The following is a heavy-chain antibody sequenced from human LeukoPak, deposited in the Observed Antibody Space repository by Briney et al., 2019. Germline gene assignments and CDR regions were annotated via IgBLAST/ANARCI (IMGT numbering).Heavy chain of an antibody. CDR3: AKDRYVGSGSYFFDY. Sequence: GGSLRLSCAASGFTFSSYAMSWFRQAPGKGLEWVSAISGSGGSTYYADSVKGRFTISRDNSKNTLYLQMNSLRAEDTAVYYCAKDRYVGSGSYFFDYWGQGTLVTVSS. D-gene: IGHD3-10*01. J-gene: IGHJ4*02. CDR1: GFTFSSYA. CDR2: ISGSGGST. V-gene: IGHV3-23*01.